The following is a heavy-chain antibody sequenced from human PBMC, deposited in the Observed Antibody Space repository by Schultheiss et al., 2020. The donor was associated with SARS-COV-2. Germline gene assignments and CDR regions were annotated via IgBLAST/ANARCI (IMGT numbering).Heavy chain of an antibody. CDR2: IRSKANSYAT. V-gene: IGHV3-73*01. J-gene: IGHJ4*02. CDR1: GFTFSGSA. D-gene: IGHD3-3*01. CDR3: TTDWYYDFWSGRRFDY. Sequence: GGSLRLSCAASGFTFSGSAMHWVRQASGKGLEWVGRIRSKANSYATAYAASVKGRFTISRDDSKNTLYLQMNSLKTEDTAVYYCTTDWYYDFWSGRRFDYWGQGTLVTVSS.